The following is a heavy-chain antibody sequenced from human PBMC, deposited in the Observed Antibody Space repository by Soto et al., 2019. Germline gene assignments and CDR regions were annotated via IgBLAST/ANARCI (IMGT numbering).Heavy chain of an antibody. D-gene: IGHD3-3*01. CDR1: GGTFGNSA. J-gene: IGHJ5*02. CDR2: IVPMFGTA. Sequence: QVQLVQSGAEVKKPGSSVNVSCKTSGGTFGNSAVTWVRQAPGQGLEWMGGIVPMFGTANYAQKFQGRVTITADDSTSTADMELSRLRSEETAVYYCAREGEPRNDFWSGPLGGGWFDPWGQGTLVTVSS. CDR3: AREGEPRNDFWSGPLGGGWFDP. V-gene: IGHV1-69*12.